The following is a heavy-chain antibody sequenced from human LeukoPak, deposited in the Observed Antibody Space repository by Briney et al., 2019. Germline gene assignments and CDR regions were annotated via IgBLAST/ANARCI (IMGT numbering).Heavy chain of an antibody. CDR2: ISSNGGST. V-gene: IGHV3-64*01. CDR1: GFTFSSYA. Sequence: SGGSLRLSCAASGFTFSSYAMHWVRQAPGKGLECVSAISSNGGSTYYANSVKGRFTISRDNSKNTLYLQMGSLRAEDMAVYYCATCSGGSCYEGYFDYWGQGTLVTVSS. D-gene: IGHD2-15*01. J-gene: IGHJ4*02. CDR3: ATCSGGSCYEGYFDY.